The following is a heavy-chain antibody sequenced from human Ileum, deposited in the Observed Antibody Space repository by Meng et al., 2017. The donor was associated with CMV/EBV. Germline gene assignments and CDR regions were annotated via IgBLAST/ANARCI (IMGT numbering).Heavy chain of an antibody. Sequence: GVCVGWIRQTPGKALDWLALIYWDDDKRYSPSLKSRLTITKDTSKNQVVLTMTNMDPVDTATYYCAHRQGSYYDYVWGSYRPTSFDYWGQGTLVTVSS. D-gene: IGHD3-16*02. CDR2: IYWDDDK. CDR3: AHRQGSYYDYVWGSYRPTSFDY. V-gene: IGHV2-5*02. CDR1: GVC. J-gene: IGHJ4*02.